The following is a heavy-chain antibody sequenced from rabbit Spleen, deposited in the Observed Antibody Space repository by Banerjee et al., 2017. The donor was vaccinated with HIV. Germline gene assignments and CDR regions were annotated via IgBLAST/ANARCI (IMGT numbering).Heavy chain of an antibody. J-gene: IGHJ2*01. V-gene: IGHV1S45*01. CDR1: GVSFSGSSY. D-gene: IGHD1-1*01. Sequence: QEQLEESGGDLVKPGASLTLTCIASGVSFSGSSYMCWVRQAPGKGLEWVACAYAGSSGSTYSATWAKGRFTISKTAWTTVTLQMTSLTAADTATYFCARNYVNAFDPWGQGTLVTVS. CDR2: AYAGSSGST. CDR3: ARNYVNAFDP.